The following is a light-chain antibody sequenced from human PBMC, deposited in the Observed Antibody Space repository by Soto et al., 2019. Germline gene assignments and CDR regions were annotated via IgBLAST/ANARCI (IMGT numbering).Light chain of an antibody. CDR3: QQYGRSPGLFT. J-gene: IGKJ3*01. Sequence: DIQLTQSPSFLSASVGDRVTITCRASQGISSYLAWYQQKPGKAPKLLIYAASTLQDGVPSRFSGSGSGTEFTLTISSLQPEDFAVYYCQQYGRSPGLFTFGPGTKVDIK. CDR2: AAS. V-gene: IGKV1-9*01. CDR1: QGISSY.